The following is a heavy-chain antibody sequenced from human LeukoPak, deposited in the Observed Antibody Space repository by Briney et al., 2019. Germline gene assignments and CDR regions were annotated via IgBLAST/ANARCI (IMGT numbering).Heavy chain of an antibody. D-gene: IGHD3-22*01. J-gene: IGHJ1*01. CDR3: ARAPSEIGGYYPEYFRH. CDR2: IKSDGST. V-gene: IGHV3-74*01. CDR1: GFTFSSYW. Sequence: GGSLRLSCAASGFTFSSYWMHWVRQAPGKGLVWVSRIKSDGSTNYADSVKGRFTISRDNAKNTVSLQMNSLRAEDAGVYYCARAPSEIGGYYPEYFRHWGQGTLVTVSS.